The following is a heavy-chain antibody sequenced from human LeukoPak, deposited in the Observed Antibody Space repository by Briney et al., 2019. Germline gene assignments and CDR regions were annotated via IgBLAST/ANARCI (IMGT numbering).Heavy chain of an antibody. CDR2: ISGYNGNT. CDR3: ARDNYYRSGSFIRWFDP. Sequence: ASVKVSCKASGYTFSGFYINWVRQAPGQGLEWMGWISGYNGNTNYAQKLQGRVTMTTDTSTSTAYMELRSLRSDDTAVYYCARDNYYRSGSFIRWFDPWGQGTLVTVSS. V-gene: IGHV1-18*04. D-gene: IGHD3-10*01. J-gene: IGHJ5*02. CDR1: GYTFSGFY.